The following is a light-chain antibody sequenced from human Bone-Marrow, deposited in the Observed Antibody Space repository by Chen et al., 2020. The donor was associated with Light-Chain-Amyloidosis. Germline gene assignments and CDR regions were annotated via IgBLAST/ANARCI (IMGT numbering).Light chain of an antibody. CDR3: QQFNASFF. V-gene: IGKV1-5*03. Sequence: DIQMTQSPSTLSASIGDRVTITCRASQRLSDWLAWYQQKPGKAPKLLIYKTSTLEDRVPSRFSGSGSGTEFTLAISSLQPDDFATYFCQQFNASFFFGGGTTVDVK. CDR2: KTS. J-gene: IGKJ4*01. CDR1: QRLSDW.